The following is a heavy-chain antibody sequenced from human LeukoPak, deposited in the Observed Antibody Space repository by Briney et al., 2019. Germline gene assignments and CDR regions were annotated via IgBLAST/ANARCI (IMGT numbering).Heavy chain of an antibody. V-gene: IGHV3-9*01. CDR3: AKGVGDY. CDR2: ISWNSGSI. Sequence: NPGGSQRLSCAASGFTFSSYSMKWVREAPGKGLEWVSGISWNSGSIGYADSVKGRFTISRDNAKNSLYLQMNSLRAEDTALYYCAKGVGDYWGQGTLVTVSS. D-gene: IGHD1-26*01. CDR1: GFTFSSYS. J-gene: IGHJ4*02.